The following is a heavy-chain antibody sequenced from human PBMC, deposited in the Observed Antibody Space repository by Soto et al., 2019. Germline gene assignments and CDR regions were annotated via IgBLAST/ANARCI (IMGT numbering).Heavy chain of an antibody. V-gene: IGHV3-30*18. CDR2: ISYDGSSD. J-gene: IGHJ4*02. CDR3: AKDRGWSSADLEY. D-gene: IGHD6-19*01. CDR1: GFTFSSFG. Sequence: QVQLVESGGGVVQPGRSLRLSCAASGFTFSSFGMHWVRQAPGKGLEWVALISYDGSSDYYVDSVKGRFTISRDKSKKPLYQKMNGLRPEDRAVYYWAKDRGWSSADLEYWGQGTLVTVSS.